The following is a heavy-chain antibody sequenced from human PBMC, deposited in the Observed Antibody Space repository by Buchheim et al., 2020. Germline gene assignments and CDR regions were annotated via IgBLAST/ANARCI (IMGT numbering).Heavy chain of an antibody. CDR3: ARDPSGRGMDV. CDR2: VGMAGDT. V-gene: IGHV3-13*04. J-gene: IGHJ6*02. CDR1: GFTFSSYD. Sequence: EVQLVESGGGLVQPGGSLRLSCAASGFTFSSYDMQWIRQVTGKGLEWVSAVGMAGDTTYSASVRGRFTISRENAKNSLYLQMNNLRAGDTAVYYCARDPSGRGMDVWGQGTT.